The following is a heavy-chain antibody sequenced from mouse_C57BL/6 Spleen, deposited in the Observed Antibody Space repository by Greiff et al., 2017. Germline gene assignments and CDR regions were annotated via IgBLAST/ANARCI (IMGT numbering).Heavy chain of an antibody. V-gene: IGHV1-82*01. CDR3: ARSNYYGEGFAY. J-gene: IGHJ3*01. CDR2: IYPGDGDT. D-gene: IGHD1-1*01. CDR1: GYAFSSSW. Sequence: QVQLQQSGPELVKPGASVKISCKASGYAFSSSWMNWVKQRPGKGLEWIGRIYPGDGDTNYNGKFKGKATLTADKSSSTAYMQLSSLTSEDSAVYFCARSNYYGEGFAYWGQGSLVTVSA.